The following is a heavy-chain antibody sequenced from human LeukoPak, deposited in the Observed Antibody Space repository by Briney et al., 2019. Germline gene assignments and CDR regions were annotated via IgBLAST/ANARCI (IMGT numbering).Heavy chain of an antibody. J-gene: IGHJ4*02. CDR1: GFTFSSYA. D-gene: IGHD3-22*01. V-gene: IGHV3-23*01. Sequence: GGSLRLSCTASGFTFSSYAMSWVRQAPGKGLEWVSTISGHGGSTFYADSVKGRFTISRDNAKNTLYLQMNSLRVEDTAVFHCAREGTYSNGPDYWGQGTLVTVSS. CDR2: ISGHGGST. CDR3: AREGTYSNGPDY.